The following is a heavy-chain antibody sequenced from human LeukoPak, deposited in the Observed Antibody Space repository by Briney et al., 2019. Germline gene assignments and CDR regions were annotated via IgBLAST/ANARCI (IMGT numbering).Heavy chain of an antibody. CDR1: GASISSSTHC. CDR2: MYNSVSI. CDR3: ARNETSGYFDI. Sequence: SETLSLTCTVSGASISSSTHCWGWIHQSPGKGLEWIGSMYNSVSISYNPSPRRRVTTTVDTSKNQFSLNFNSVTAADTALCFCARNETSGYFDIWGQGTMVTASS. J-gene: IGHJ3*02. V-gene: IGHV4-39*01. D-gene: IGHD3-22*01.